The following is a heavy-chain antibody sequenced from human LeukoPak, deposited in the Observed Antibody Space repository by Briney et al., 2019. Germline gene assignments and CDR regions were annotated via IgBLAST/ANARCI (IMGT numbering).Heavy chain of an antibody. D-gene: IGHD3-10*01. CDR2: THFDGSIT. V-gene: IGHV3-30*02. CDR3: AKDRYSGLGTRFVDY. CDR1: GFTFSGYG. J-gene: IGHJ4*02. Sequence: GGSLRLSCAVSGFTFSGYGMHWVRQAPGKGLEWVAFTHFDGSITYYSDSVKGRFSISRDNSKNTLYLQMNSLRPQDTAVYYCAKDRYSGLGTRFVDYWGQGTLVTVSS.